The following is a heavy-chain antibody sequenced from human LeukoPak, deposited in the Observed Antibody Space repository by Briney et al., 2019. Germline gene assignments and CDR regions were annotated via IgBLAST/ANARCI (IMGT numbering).Heavy chain of an antibody. V-gene: IGHV4-59*01. D-gene: IGHD5-12*01. J-gene: IGHJ6*03. CDR1: GGSISSYY. CDR2: IYYSGST. CDR3: ARDEVATIGGYYYYYMDV. Sequence: SETLSLTCTVSGGSISSYYWSWIRQPPGKGLEWIGYIYYSGSTNYNPSLKSRVTISVDTSKNQFSLKLSSVTAADTAVYYCARDEVATIGGYYYYYMDVWGKGTTVTISS.